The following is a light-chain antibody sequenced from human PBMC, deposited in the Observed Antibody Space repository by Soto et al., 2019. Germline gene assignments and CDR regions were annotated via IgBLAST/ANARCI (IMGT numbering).Light chain of an antibody. V-gene: IGKV1-5*01. CDR1: QNISNW. J-gene: IGKJ1*01. CDR2: HAS. Sequence: DIQMTQSPSTLSASVGDRVTITCRASQNISNWLALYQQKPGKAPKFLIYHASSLEYGVPSRFSGSGSGTEFTLTISSLLPGDFATYYCQQYKSYSWTFGQGTKVDIK. CDR3: QQYKSYSWT.